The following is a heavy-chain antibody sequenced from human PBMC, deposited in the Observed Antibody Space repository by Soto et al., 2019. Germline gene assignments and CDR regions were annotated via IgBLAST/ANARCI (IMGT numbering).Heavy chain of an antibody. CDR1: GVNFSSYG. D-gene: IGHD3-22*01. J-gene: IGHJ4*02. CDR2: IWNDGSNE. Sequence: VGSLRLSCEASGVNFSSYGIHWFRQAPGNGLEWGAIIWNDGSNEYYAEAVKGRFTISRDNSKNTVYLQVSKLRAEDAAVYFCAGEQTDRGGSSDSGGQGTLVTVSS. V-gene: IGHV3-33*01. CDR3: AGEQTDRGGSSDS.